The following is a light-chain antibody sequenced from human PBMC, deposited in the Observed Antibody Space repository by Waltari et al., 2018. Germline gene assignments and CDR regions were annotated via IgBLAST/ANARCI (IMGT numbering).Light chain of an antibody. CDR1: QTVDSDY. V-gene: IGKV3-20*01. CDR3: QQYVITPYT. J-gene: IGKJ2*01. Sequence: EIILTQSAGTLSLSPGQRATLPCRASQTVDSDYFAWYQQKAGQAPRVLIYATSRRATGIPDRFSGSGSGTDFTLTISRLEPEDFAVYYCQQYVITPYTFGQGTKVEIK. CDR2: ATS.